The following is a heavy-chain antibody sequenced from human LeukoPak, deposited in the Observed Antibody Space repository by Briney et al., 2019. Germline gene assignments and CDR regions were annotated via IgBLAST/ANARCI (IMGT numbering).Heavy chain of an antibody. CDR1: GGSITSYY. Sequence: SETLSLTCTVSGGSITSYYWSWIRQPPGKGLEWIGYIYYSGSTNYNPSLRSRVTISVDASRNHFSLKVTSVTAADTAVYYCAKMVHTEQWLVPFDYWGQGTLVTVSS. D-gene: IGHD6-19*01. CDR3: AKMVHTEQWLVPFDY. CDR2: IYYSGST. V-gene: IGHV4-59*01. J-gene: IGHJ4*02.